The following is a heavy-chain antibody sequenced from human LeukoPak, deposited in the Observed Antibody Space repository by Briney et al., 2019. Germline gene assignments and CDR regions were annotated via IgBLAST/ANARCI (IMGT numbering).Heavy chain of an antibody. CDR1: GGSISSYY. V-gene: IGHV4-59*12. Sequence: SETLSLTCTVSGGSISSYYWSWIRQPPGKGLEWIGYIYYSGSTYYNPSLKSRVTISVDTSKNQFSLKLSSVTAADTAVYYCAREKPNYCSSTSCYTPENWFDPWGQGTLVTVSS. CDR2: IYYSGST. CDR3: AREKPNYCSSTSCYTPENWFDP. D-gene: IGHD2-2*02. J-gene: IGHJ5*02.